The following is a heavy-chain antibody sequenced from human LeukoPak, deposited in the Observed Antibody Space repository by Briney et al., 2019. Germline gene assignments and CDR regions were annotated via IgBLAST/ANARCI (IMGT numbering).Heavy chain of an antibody. CDR2: IYSGGST. CDR3: ARERATSRSGAFDI. J-gene: IGHJ3*02. CDR1: GFTVSRNY. V-gene: IGHV3-53*01. D-gene: IGHD5-12*01. Sequence: PGGSLRLSCAASGFTVSRNYMSWVRQAPGKGLEWVSVIYSGGSTYYADSVKGRFTISRVNSKNTLYLQMNSLRAEDTAVYYCARERATSRSGAFDIWGQGTMVTVSS.